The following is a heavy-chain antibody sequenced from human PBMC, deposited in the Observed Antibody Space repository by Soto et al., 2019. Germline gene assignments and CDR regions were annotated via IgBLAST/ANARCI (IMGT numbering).Heavy chain of an antibody. J-gene: IGHJ3*02. CDR1: GFTFSSYS. Sequence: GGSLRLSCAASGFTFSSYSMNWVRQAPGKGLEWVSSISSSSSYIYYADSVKGRFTISRDNAKNSLYLQMNSLRAEDTAVYYCARVSCSGGSCYLGGAFDIWGQGTMVTVSS. CDR2: ISSSSSYI. V-gene: IGHV3-21*01. D-gene: IGHD2-15*01. CDR3: ARVSCSGGSCYLGGAFDI.